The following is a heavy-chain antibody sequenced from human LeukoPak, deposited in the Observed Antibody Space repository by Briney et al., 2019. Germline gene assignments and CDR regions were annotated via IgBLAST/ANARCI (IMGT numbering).Heavy chain of an antibody. Sequence: PSETLSLTCTVSGGSISSYYWSWIRQPPGKGLEWIGYIYSSGSTKYNPSIKSRVTIPIDTSKSQFSLRLNSVTAADTAVYYCASRSSSWSFDYWGQGTLVTVSS. CDR3: ASRSSSWSFDY. V-gene: IGHV4-59*01. CDR1: GGSISSYY. J-gene: IGHJ4*02. D-gene: IGHD6-13*01. CDR2: IYSSGST.